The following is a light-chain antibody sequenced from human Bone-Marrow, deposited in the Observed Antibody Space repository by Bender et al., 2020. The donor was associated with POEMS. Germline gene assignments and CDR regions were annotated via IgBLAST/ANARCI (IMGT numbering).Light chain of an antibody. J-gene: IGLJ3*02. CDR1: SSNTGSGYD. CDR2: GYN. V-gene: IGLV1-40*01. CDR3: TSYAGSNQLV. Sequence: QSVLTQPPSVSGAPGQRVTISCTGSSSNTGSGYDINWYQHLPGTAPKLLIYGYNNRPSGVPDRFSGSKSGTSASLAITGLQTDDEADYYCTSYAGSNQLVFGGGTRLTVL.